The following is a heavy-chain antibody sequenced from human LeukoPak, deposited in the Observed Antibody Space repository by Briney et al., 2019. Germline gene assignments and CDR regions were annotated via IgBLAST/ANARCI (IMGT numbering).Heavy chain of an antibody. Sequence: SETLSLTCTVSGGSISRSSYYWSWIRQPAGKGLEWIGRIYTSGSTNYNPSLKSRVTISVDTSKNQFSLKLSSVTAADTAVYYCARSDYGGNSVNYWGQGTLVTVSS. D-gene: IGHD4-23*01. J-gene: IGHJ4*02. CDR3: ARSDYGGNSVNY. V-gene: IGHV4-61*02. CDR2: IYTSGST. CDR1: GGSISRSSYY.